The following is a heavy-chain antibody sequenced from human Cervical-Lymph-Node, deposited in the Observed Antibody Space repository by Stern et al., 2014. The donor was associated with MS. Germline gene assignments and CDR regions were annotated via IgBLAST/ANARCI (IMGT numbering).Heavy chain of an antibody. Sequence: VQLVQSGTEVRKPGASVKVSCKASGYTFSNFSISWVRQAPGQGLEWLGWISGYDGKTNIAPKFQDSVTMTSDISTNTASLVLRSPTSDDTAMYYCARDGATKTNTVTNSFDIWGQGTMLTVSS. V-gene: IGHV1-18*01. CDR2: ISGYDGKT. J-gene: IGHJ3*02. D-gene: IGHD5-24*01. CDR3: ARDGATKTNTVTNSFDI. CDR1: GYTFSNFS.